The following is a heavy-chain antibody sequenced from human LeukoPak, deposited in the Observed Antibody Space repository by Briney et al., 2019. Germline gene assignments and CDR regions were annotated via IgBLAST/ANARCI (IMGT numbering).Heavy chain of an antibody. Sequence: GESLKISCKGSGYSFTSYWIGWVRQMPGKGLEWMGIIYAGDSDTRYSPSFQGQVTISVDKSISAAYLQWSSLQASDTAMYYCARAIGTSQFYFYYGMDVWGQGTTVTVSS. CDR3: ARAIGTSQFYFYYGMDV. D-gene: IGHD2-2*01. V-gene: IGHV5-51*01. J-gene: IGHJ6*02. CDR2: IYAGDSDT. CDR1: GYSFTSYW.